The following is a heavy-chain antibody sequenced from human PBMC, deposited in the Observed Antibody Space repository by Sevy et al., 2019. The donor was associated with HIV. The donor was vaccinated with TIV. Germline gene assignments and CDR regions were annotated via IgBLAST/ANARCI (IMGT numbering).Heavy chain of an antibody. CDR1: GLTFSNAW. CDR3: ITRAPPYGDYPFDY. Sequence: GGSLRLSCAVSGLTFSNAWMSWVRRAPVKGLEWVGRLKSKSDGGTIDYVAPVTGRFTISREDSESTLYLQMNRLKTEDTAVYYCITRAPPYGDYPFDYWGQGTLVTVSS. J-gene: IGHJ4*02. CDR2: LKSKSDGGTI. V-gene: IGHV3-15*01. D-gene: IGHD4-17*01.